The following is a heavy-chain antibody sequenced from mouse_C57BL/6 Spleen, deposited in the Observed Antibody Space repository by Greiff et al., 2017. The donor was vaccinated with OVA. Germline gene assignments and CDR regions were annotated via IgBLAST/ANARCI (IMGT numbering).Heavy chain of an antibody. J-gene: IGHJ1*03. V-gene: IGHV5-12*01. D-gene: IGHD1-1*01. CDR3: ARHYYGSSYGYFDV. CDR1: GFTFSDYY. CDR2: ISNGGGST. Sequence: EVMLVESGGGLVQPGGSLKLYCAASGFTFSDYYMYWVRQTPEKRLEWVAYISNGGGSTYYPDTVKGRFTISRDNAKNTLYLQMSRLKSEDTAMYYCARHYYGSSYGYFDVWGTGTTVTVSS.